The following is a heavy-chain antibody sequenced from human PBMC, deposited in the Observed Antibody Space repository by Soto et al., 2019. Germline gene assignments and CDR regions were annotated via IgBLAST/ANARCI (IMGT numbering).Heavy chain of an antibody. V-gene: IGHV4-59*01. J-gene: IGHJ4*02. D-gene: IGHD2-21*02. CDR3: ARGGTKNDF. Sequence: QVQLQESGPGLVKPSETLSLTCTVSGGSISYYYWSWIRQPPGKGLEWVGYIYYTGTTNYNPSLKSRVTKYVDTSKNQFARKLSCVPAGDGAIYYGARGGTKNDFRGRGPLVTVSS. CDR1: GGSISYYY. CDR2: IYYTGTT.